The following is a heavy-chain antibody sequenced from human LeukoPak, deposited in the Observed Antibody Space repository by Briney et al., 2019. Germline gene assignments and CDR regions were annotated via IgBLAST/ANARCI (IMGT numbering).Heavy chain of an antibody. CDR1: GYTFTNYP. Sequence: ASVKVSCKASGYTFTNYPIAWLRQAPGQGLEWMGWINVVSGDTNYAQRFRGRVSMTTDTSTSTTYMELRSLISDDTAVYYCARGRFPGSGSYYNSFDFYGHGTLVTASS. D-gene: IGHD3-10*01. CDR2: INVVSGDT. CDR3: ARGRFPGSGSYYNSFDF. J-gene: IGHJ4*03. V-gene: IGHV1-18*01.